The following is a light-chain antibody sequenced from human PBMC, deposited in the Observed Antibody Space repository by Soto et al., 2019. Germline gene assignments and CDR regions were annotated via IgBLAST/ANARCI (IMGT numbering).Light chain of an antibody. CDR2: NNN. Sequence: QSVLTQPPSASGTPGQRVTISCSGSSSNIGSNTVDWYQQLPGTAPKLLIYNNNQRPSGVPVRFSGSKSGTSASLAISGLQSEDEADYCCATWDDRLNGYVFGTGTKVTVL. V-gene: IGLV1-44*01. CDR1: SSNIGSNT. CDR3: ATWDDRLNGYV. J-gene: IGLJ1*01.